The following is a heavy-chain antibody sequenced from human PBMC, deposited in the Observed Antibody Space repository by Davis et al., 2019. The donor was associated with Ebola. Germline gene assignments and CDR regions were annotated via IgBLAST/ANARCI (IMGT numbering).Heavy chain of an antibody. V-gene: IGHV3-21*01. D-gene: IGHD3-22*01. CDR2: ISSSSSYI. CDR1: GFTFSSYS. CDR3: ARDATYYFDSSGYYIAPNDAFDI. Sequence: PGGSLRLSCAASGFTFSSYSMNWVRQAPGKGLEWVSSISSSSSYIYYADSVKGRFTISRDNAKNSLYLQMNSLRAEDTAVYYGARDATYYFDSSGYYIAPNDAFDIWGQGTMVTVSS. J-gene: IGHJ3*02.